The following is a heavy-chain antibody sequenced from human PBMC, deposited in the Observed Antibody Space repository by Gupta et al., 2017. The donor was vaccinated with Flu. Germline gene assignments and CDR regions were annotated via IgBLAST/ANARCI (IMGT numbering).Heavy chain of an antibody. D-gene: IGHD4-4*01. Sequence: SWVRQAPGKGLEWVSAISGSGISTYYADSVKGRFTISRDNSKNTLFLQLKSLRAEDTAVYYCTPSTPGSVTYWGQGTLVTVSS. J-gene: IGHJ4*02. V-gene: IGHV3-23*01. CDR3: TPSTPGSVTY. CDR2: ISGSGIST.